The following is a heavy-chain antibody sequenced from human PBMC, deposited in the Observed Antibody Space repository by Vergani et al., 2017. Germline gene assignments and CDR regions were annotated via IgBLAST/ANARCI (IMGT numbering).Heavy chain of an antibody. J-gene: IGHJ4*02. CDR2: TSNSGTT. V-gene: IGHV4-30-4*08. CDR1: GGSISSGDFS. D-gene: IGHD3-10*01. Sequence: QVQLQESGPGLVKPSQTLSLTCSVSGGSISSGDFSWTWIRQSPGKGLEWLGFTSNSGTTYYNPSLKSRVFISIDTSKNHFSLKVSSVTAADTAVYYCARRTTMVRGVLEIARYYFDYWGQGTLVTVSS. CDR3: ARRTTMVRGVLEIARYYFDY.